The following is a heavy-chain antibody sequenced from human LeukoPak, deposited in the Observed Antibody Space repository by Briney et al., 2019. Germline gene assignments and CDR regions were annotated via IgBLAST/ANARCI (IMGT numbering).Heavy chain of an antibody. CDR1: GFTFSSYG. CDR3: ARDAIAVAGRSWFDP. V-gene: IGHV3-33*01. CDR2: IWYDGSNK. J-gene: IGHJ5*02. D-gene: IGHD6-19*01. Sequence: PGRSLRLSYAASGFTFSSYGMHWVRQAPGKGLEWVAVIWYDGSNKYYADSVKGRFTISRDNSKNTLYLQMNSLRAEDTAVYYCARDAIAVAGRSWFDPWGQGTLVTVSS.